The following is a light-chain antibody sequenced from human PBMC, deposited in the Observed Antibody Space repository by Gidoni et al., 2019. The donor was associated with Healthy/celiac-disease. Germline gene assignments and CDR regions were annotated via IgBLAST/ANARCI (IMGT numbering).Light chain of an antibody. CDR3: QQYGSSGWT. CDR2: GAS. J-gene: IGKJ1*01. V-gene: IGKV3-20*01. Sequence: EIVLTQSPGTLSLSPGERATLSCRASQSVSSSYLAWYQQKPGHAPRLLIYGASSRATGIPDRFSGSGSGTDFTLNISRLEPEDFAVYYCQQYGSSGWTFGQGTKVEIK. CDR1: QSVSSSY.